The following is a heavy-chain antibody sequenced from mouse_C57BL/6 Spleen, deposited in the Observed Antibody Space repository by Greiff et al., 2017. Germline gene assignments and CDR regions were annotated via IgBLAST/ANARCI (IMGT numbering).Heavy chain of an antibody. V-gene: IGHV3-6*01. Sequence: VQLQQSGPGLVKPSQSLSLTCSVTGYSITSGYYWNWIRQFPGNKLEWMGYISYDGSNNYNPSLKNRISITRDTSKNQFFLKLNSVTTENTATYYCAREGGSSSHWYFDVWGTGTTVTVSS. J-gene: IGHJ1*03. CDR1: GYSITSGYY. CDR3: AREGGSSSHWYFDV. CDR2: ISYDGSN. D-gene: IGHD1-1*01.